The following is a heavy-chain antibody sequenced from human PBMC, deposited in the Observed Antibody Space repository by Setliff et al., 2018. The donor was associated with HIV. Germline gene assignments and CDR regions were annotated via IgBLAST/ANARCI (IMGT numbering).Heavy chain of an antibody. CDR1: GFAFSDYD. J-gene: IGHJ4*02. D-gene: IGHD3-22*01. V-gene: IGHV3-13*01. Sequence: HPGGSLRLSCATSGFAFSDYDFHWVRQVTGEGLEWVSAIGTGGDTYYADSVKGRFTISRENAKNTLYLQMNSLRAEDTAVYYCARDLSYDYDRSSDTFDYWGQGTLVTVSS. CDR2: IGTGGDT. CDR3: ARDLSYDYDRSSDTFDY.